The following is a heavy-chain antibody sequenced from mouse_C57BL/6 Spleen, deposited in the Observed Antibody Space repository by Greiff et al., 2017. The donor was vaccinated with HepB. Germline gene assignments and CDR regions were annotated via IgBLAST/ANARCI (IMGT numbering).Heavy chain of an antibody. D-gene: IGHD1-1*01. CDR2: IDPENGDT. J-gene: IGHJ4*01. V-gene: IGHV14-4*01. CDR3: TTYYGSSYGGYAMDY. CDR1: GFNIKDDY. Sequence: EVQLQQSGAELVRPGASVKLSCTASGFNIKDDYMHWVKQRPEQGLEWIGWIDPENGDTEYASKFQGKATLTADTSSNTAYLQLSSLTYEDTAVYYCTTYYGSSYGGYAMDYWGQGTSVTVSS.